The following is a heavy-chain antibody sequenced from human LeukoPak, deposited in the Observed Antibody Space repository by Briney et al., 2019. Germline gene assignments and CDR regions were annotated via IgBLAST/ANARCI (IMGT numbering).Heavy chain of an antibody. V-gene: IGHV5-10-1*01. CDR1: GYSFTSYW. Sequence: GESLKISCKGSGYSFTSYWFSWVRQMPGKGLEWMGNIDPSDSYTNYSPSFQGHVTISADRSISTAYLQWSSLKASDTAMYYCAREVTVENFRHWGQGTLVTVSS. D-gene: IGHD4-23*01. CDR2: IDPSDSYT. J-gene: IGHJ1*01. CDR3: AREVTVENFRH.